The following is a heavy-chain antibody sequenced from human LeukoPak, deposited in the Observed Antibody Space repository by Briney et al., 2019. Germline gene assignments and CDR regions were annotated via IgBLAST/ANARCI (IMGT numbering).Heavy chain of an antibody. V-gene: IGHV3-30*04. J-gene: IGHJ4*02. CDR3: ARDPRDCSSTSCGYLDY. Sequence: GGSLRLSCAASGLTFSSYAMHWVRQAPGKGLEWVAVISYDGSNKYYADSVKGRFTISRDNSKNTLYLQMNSLRAEDTAVYYCARDPRDCSSTSCGYLDYWGQGTLVTVSS. D-gene: IGHD2-2*01. CDR2: ISYDGSNK. CDR1: GLTFSSYA.